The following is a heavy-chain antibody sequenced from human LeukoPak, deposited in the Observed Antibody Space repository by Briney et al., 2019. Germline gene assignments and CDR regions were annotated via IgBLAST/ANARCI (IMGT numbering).Heavy chain of an antibody. CDR2: IYPGDSDT. CDR3: ARRGYCSGGSCYPNNWFDP. Sequence: GESLKISCQGSGYSFTSYWIGWVRQMPGKGLEWMGIIYPGDSDTRYSPSFQGQVTISADKSISTAYLQWSSLKASDTAMYYCARRGYCSGGSCYPNNWFDPWGQGTLVTVSS. CDR1: GYSFTSYW. V-gene: IGHV5-51*01. J-gene: IGHJ5*02. D-gene: IGHD2-15*01.